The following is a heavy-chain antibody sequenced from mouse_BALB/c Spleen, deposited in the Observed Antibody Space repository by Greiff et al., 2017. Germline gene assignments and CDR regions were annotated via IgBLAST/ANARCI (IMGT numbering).Heavy chain of an antibody. J-gene: IGHJ2*01. CDR2: IRLKSNNYAT. D-gene: IGHD1-1*01. CDR1: GFTFSNYW. V-gene: IGHV6-6*02. Sequence: EVKVEESGGGLVQPGGSMKLSCVASGFTFSNYWMTWVRQSPEKGLEWVAEIRLKSNNYATHYAESVKGRFTISSDDSKSSVYLQMNNLRAEDTGMYYCTRLIYYYGSYYFDYWGQGTTLTVSS. CDR3: TRLIYYYGSYYFDY.